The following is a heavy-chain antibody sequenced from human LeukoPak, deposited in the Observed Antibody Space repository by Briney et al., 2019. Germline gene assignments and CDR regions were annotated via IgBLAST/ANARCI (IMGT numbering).Heavy chain of an antibody. D-gene: IGHD3-10*01. CDR3: ARERRAIDYYDSGTYYSDY. V-gene: IGHV3-49*03. CDR2: IRSKASGEAT. Sequence: QPGRSLRLSCTTSGFTFGDYGISWFRQAPGKGREWVGFIRSKASGEATECAASVKGRFTISRDDSKNIAYLQMISLKTEDTAVYYCARERRAIDYYDSGTYYSDYWGQGTLVTVSS. CDR1: GFTFGDYG. J-gene: IGHJ4*02.